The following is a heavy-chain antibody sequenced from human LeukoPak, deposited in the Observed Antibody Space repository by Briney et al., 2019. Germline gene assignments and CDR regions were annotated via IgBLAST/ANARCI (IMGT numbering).Heavy chain of an antibody. CDR2: IYYSGST. D-gene: IGHD3-22*01. V-gene: IGHV4-31*03. Sequence: SETLSLSCTVSGGSISSGGYYWSWIRQHPGKGLEWIGYIYYSGSTYYNPSLKSRVTISVDTSKNQSSLKLSSVTAADTAVYYCARGLEQAYYDSSGYYSYYYGMDVWGQGTTVTVSS. J-gene: IGHJ6*02. CDR1: GGSISSGGYY. CDR3: ARGLEQAYYDSSGYYSYYYGMDV.